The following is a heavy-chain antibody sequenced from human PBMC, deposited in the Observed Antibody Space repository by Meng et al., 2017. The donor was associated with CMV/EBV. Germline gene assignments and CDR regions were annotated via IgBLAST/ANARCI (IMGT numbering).Heavy chain of an antibody. Sequence: ASVKVSCKASGYTFTSYYMHWVRQAPGQGLEWMGIINPSGGSTSYAQKFQGRVTMTRDTSTSTVYMELSSLRSEDTAVYYCARLERFLEWLISKTSYGMDVWGQGTTVTVSS. D-gene: IGHD3-3*01. CDR1: GYTFTSYY. CDR3: ARLERFLEWLISKTSYGMDV. J-gene: IGHJ6*02. CDR2: INPSGGST. V-gene: IGHV1-46*01.